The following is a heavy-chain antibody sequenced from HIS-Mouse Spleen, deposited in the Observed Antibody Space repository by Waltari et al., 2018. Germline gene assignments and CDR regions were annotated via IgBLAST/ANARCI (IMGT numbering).Heavy chain of an antibody. D-gene: IGHD6-13*01. Sequence: QLQLQESGPGLVKPSETLSLTCTVSGGSISSSSYYWGWIRQPPGKGLEWIASIYYSGSTYYNPSLKGRVTISVDTSKNQFSLKLSSVTAADTAVYYCAREIPYSSSWYDRYFDLWGRGTLVTVSS. CDR3: AREIPYSSSWYDRYFDL. CDR2: IYYSGST. V-gene: IGHV4-39*07. J-gene: IGHJ2*01. CDR1: GGSISSSSYY.